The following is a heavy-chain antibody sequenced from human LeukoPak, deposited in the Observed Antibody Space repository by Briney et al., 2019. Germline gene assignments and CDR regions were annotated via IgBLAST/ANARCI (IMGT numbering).Heavy chain of an antibody. CDR1: GFTFDDFS. V-gene: IGHV3-9*01. CDR2: ISWDSGSI. D-gene: IGHD3-3*02. Sequence: GGSLRLSCAAAGFTFDDFSMHWVRQRPGKGLEWVAGISWDSGSIGYADSVQGRFTISRNNAKKTLFLQMNSLRAEDAALYYCGKDIGFSGRAYDIWGQGTVVTVSS. CDR3: GKDIGFSGRAYDI. J-gene: IGHJ3*02.